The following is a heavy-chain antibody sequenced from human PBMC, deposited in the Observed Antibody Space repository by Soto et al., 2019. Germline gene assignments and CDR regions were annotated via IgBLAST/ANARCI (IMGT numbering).Heavy chain of an antibody. J-gene: IGHJ6*02. V-gene: IGHV3-53*01. CDR1: GFTVSSDY. CDR3: ARGLEEFWSGPYGMDV. CDR2: IYSGGNT. D-gene: IGHD3-3*01. Sequence: PWGALILSCAASGFTVSSDYMSCVRQARGKGLEWVSVIYSGGNTYYADSVKGRFTISRDNSKNTLYLQMNSLRAEDTAVYYCARGLEEFWSGPYGMDVWGQGTTVTVSS.